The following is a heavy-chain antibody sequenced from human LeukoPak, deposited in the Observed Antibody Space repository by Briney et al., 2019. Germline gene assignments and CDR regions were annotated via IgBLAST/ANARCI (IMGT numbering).Heavy chain of an antibody. CDR1: GFTFSSYG. D-gene: IGHD1-26*01. CDR2: ISGSGGGT. Sequence: GGSLRLSCAASGFTFSSYGMHWVRQAPGKGLEWVSGISGSGGGTYYADSMKGRFTISRDNSKNTLYLQMNSLRAEDTAIYFCAPQWELLRAFDYWGQGTLVTVSS. CDR3: APQWELLRAFDY. J-gene: IGHJ4*02. V-gene: IGHV3-23*01.